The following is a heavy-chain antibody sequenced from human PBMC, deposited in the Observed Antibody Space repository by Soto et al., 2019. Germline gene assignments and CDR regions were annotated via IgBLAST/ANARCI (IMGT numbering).Heavy chain of an antibody. Sequence: QVQLQESGPGLVKPSQTLSLTCTVSGGSISSGDYYWSWIRQPPGKGLEWIGYIYYSGNTYYNPSFMSRIIMSVDTSKNQFSLTLSSVTAADTAVYYCAREDCRSTSCSYSTGSYYFDYWGQGTLVTLSS. V-gene: IGHV4-30-4*01. CDR1: GGSISSGDYY. J-gene: IGHJ4*02. D-gene: IGHD2-2*01. CDR3: AREDCRSTSCSYSTGSYYFDY. CDR2: IYYSGNT.